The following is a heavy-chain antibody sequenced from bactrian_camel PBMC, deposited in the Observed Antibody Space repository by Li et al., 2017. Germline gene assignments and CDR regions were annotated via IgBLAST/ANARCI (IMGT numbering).Heavy chain of an antibody. V-gene: IGHV3S40*01. CDR2: IRRDGGET. CDR1: GYTLPMN. CDR3: AEGRGSRGERCYSLNY. D-gene: IGHD6*01. Sequence: VQLVESGGGSVQAGGSLRLSCVASGYTLPMNMGWFRQAPGKEREGVAAIRRDGGETWYAASVKGRFTISRDSARNTVYLQMNNLQPEDTATYYCAEGRGSRGERCYSLNYWGQGTQVTVS. J-gene: IGHJ4*01.